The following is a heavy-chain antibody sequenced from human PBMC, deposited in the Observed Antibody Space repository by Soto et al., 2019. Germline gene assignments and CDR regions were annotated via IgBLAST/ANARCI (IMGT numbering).Heavy chain of an antibody. CDR1: GYTFTSYG. D-gene: IGHD3-22*01. J-gene: IGHJ5*02. CDR2: ISAYNGNT. CDR3: ARSYYDSSGYYEDDWFDP. V-gene: IGHV1-18*01. Sequence: GASVKVSCKASGYTFTSYGISWVRQAPGQGLEWMGWISAYNGNTNYAQKLQCRVTMTTDTSTSTAYMELRSLRSDDTAVYYCARSYYDSSGYYEDDWFDPWGQGTLVTVSS.